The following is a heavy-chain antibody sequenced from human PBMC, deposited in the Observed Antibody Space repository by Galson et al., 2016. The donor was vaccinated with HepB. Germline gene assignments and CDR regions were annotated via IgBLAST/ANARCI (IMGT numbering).Heavy chain of an antibody. Sequence: SLRLSCAASGFFFSIFGMHWVRQAPGKGLEWVAVIWYDGSIYADSVKGRFTISRDNSKNTLYLEMNSLRAEDTAVYYCARGFGDYYCALDVWGQGTTVTVSS. V-gene: IGHV3-33*01. CDR2: IWYDGSI. CDR1: GFFFSIFG. D-gene: IGHD3-10*01. J-gene: IGHJ6*02. CDR3: ARGFGDYYCALDV.